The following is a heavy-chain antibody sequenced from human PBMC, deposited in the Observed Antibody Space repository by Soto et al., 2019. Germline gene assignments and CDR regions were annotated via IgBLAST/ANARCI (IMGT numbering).Heavy chain of an antibody. D-gene: IGHD5-12*01. V-gene: IGHV1-2*02. CDR1: GDSFSAYY. CDR2: INPNGGAT. Sequence: QVQLVQSGAEVKKPGASVKVSCKTSGDSFSAYYLHWVRQAPGQGLEWLGWINPNGGATKYAQKFRGRVAMTSATSIRTAYLELTSLRSDDTAIYYCARESGGATATLDYYYFYMDVWGKGTTVTVSS. CDR3: ARESGGATATLDYYYFYMDV. J-gene: IGHJ6*03.